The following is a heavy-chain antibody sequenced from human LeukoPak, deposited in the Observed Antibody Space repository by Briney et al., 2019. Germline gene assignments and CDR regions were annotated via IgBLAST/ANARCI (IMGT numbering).Heavy chain of an antibody. J-gene: IGHJ4*02. CDR1: GGSVSGSTYY. V-gene: IGHV4-39*02. D-gene: IGHD3-10*01. CDR3: ARVRSMVYGSGSYSLDY. CDR2: VYYSGST. Sequence: SETLSLTCTVSGGSVSGSTYYWGWIRQPPGKGLEWIGSVYYSGSTYYNSSLKSRITISVDTSRKHFSLKLSSVTAADTAVYYCARVRSMVYGSGSYSLDYWGQGTLVTVSS.